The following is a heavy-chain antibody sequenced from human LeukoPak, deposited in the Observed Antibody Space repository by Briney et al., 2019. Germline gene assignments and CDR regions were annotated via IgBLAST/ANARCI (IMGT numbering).Heavy chain of an antibody. Sequence: SETLSLTCTVSGGSIRGSTSYWGWIRQPPGTGLEWIGNIYYGGTTYYNPSLKSRVTISVDTSKNQFSLRLISVTATDTAVYYCARIVRIGAALGWFDPWGQGTLVTVSS. CDR2: IYYGGTT. V-gene: IGHV4-39*07. J-gene: IGHJ5*02. D-gene: IGHD6-13*01. CDR3: ARIVRIGAALGWFDP. CDR1: GGSIRGSTSY.